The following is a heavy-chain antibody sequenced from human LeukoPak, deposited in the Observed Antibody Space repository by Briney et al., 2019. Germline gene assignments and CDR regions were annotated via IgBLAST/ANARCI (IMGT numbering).Heavy chain of an antibody. D-gene: IGHD5-18*01. CDR1: GGSIISSTYS. V-gene: IGHV4-61*02. Sequence: KPSETLSLTCTVSGGSIISSTYSWTWIRQPAGKGLEWIGRIHSSGSTHYNPSLKSRVTISVDTSKNHFSLNLSSVTAADTAVYFCARGVLDTAMVRFDYWGQGTLVTVSS. CDR2: IHSSGST. J-gene: IGHJ4*02. CDR3: ARGVLDTAMVRFDY.